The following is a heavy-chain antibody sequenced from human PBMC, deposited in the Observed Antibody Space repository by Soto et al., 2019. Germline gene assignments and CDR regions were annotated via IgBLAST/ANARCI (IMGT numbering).Heavy chain of an antibody. CDR2: ISAYNGNT. D-gene: IGHD4-4*01. Sequence: ASVKVSCKASGYTFTSYGISWVRQAPGQGLEWMGWISAYNGNTNYAQKLQGRVTMTTDTSTSTAYMELRSLRSDDTAVYYCARGMVICNYAPNYYYGMDVWGQGTTVTVSS. V-gene: IGHV1-18*01. CDR1: GYTFTSYG. CDR3: ARGMVICNYAPNYYYGMDV. J-gene: IGHJ6*02.